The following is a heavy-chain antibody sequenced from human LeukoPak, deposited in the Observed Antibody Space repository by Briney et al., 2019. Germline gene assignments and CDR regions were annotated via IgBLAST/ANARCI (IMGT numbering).Heavy chain of an antibody. V-gene: IGHV3-21*01. CDR3: AREPIPGRKPTGYSSGWYPRWFDP. D-gene: IGHD6-19*01. Sequence: GGSLRLSCAASGFIFSHYTMNWIRQAPGKGLEWVSSISSSSSYIYYADSVKGRFTISRDNAKNSLYLQMNSLRAEDTAVYYCAREPIPGRKPTGYSSGWYPRWFDPWGQGTLVTVSS. J-gene: IGHJ5*02. CDR1: GFIFSHYT. CDR2: ISSSSSYI.